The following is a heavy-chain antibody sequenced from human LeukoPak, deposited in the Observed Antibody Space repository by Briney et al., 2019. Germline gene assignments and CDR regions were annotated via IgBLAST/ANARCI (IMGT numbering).Heavy chain of an antibody. V-gene: IGHV1-46*01. CDR3: ARDLGYSYDSSAYRSAFDY. CDR1: GYAFTICC. Sequence: ASVKVSCKASGYAFTICCIHWVRQAPGQGLEWVGIINPSGGSTSYAQKFQGRVTMTRDTSTSTVYMELSSLRSEDTAVYYCARDLGYSYDSSAYRSAFDYWGQGTLVTVSS. D-gene: IGHD3-22*01. CDR2: INPSGGST. J-gene: IGHJ4*02.